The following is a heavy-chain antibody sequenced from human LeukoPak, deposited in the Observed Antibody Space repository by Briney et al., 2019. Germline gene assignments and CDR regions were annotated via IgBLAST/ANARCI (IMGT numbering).Heavy chain of an antibody. CDR2: ISYDGSNK. D-gene: IGHD2-2*01. Sequence: GGSLRLSCAASGFTFSSYAMHWVRQAPGKGLEWVAVISYDGSNKYYADSVKGRFTISRDNSKNTLYLQMNSLRAEDTAVYYCARHRSTDQIVVVPAARRRTRNWFDPWGQGTLVTVSS. V-gene: IGHV3-30*04. CDR1: GFTFSSYA. CDR3: ARHRSTDQIVVVPAARRRTRNWFDP. J-gene: IGHJ5*02.